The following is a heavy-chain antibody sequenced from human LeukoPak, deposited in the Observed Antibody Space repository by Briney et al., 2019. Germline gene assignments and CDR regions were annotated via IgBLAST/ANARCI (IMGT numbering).Heavy chain of an antibody. CDR3: ARGRMVRGVTPGAFDI. D-gene: IGHD3-10*01. CDR2: INPNSGGT. V-gene: IGHV1-2*02. CDR1: GYTFTGYY. J-gene: IGHJ3*02. Sequence: ASVKVSCKASGYTFTGYYMHWVRQAPGQGLEWMGWINPNSGGTNYAQKFQGRVTMTRDTSISTAYMELSRLRSDDTAVYYCARGRMVRGVTPGAFDIWGQGTMVTVSS.